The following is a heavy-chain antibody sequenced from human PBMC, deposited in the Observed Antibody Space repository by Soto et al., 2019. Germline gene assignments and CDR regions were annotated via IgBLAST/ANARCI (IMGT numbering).Heavy chain of an antibody. CDR1: GGSISSYY. CDR3: ARGGPGMATTERIDY. CDR2: IYYSGST. Sequence: SETLSLTCTVSGGSISSYYWSWIRQPPGKGLEWIGYIYYSGSTNYNPSLKSRVTISVDTSKNQFSLKLSSVTAADTAVYYCARGGPGMATTERIDYWGQGTLVTVSS. J-gene: IGHJ4*02. D-gene: IGHD1-1*01. V-gene: IGHV4-59*01.